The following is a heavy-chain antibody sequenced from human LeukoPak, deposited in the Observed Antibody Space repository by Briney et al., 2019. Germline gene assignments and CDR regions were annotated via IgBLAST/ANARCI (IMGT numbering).Heavy chain of an antibody. Sequence: GGSLRLSCAASGFIFSSFGMHGVRQAPGKGLEGVAVMWHDGSKTLCADSVKSRFTISRDNAKNTLSLQMNSLRGEDTAVYYCARQSIGSRNSFDSWGEGKLVTVSS. J-gene: IGHJ4*02. CDR2: MWHDGSKT. CDR3: ARQSIGSRNSFDS. D-gene: IGHD2/OR15-2a*01. CDR1: GFIFSSFG. V-gene: IGHV3-33*01.